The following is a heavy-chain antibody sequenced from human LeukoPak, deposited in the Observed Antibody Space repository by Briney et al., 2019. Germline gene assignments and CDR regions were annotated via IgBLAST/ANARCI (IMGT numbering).Heavy chain of an antibody. CDR1: GGSISSSSYY. D-gene: IGHD6-13*01. CDR3: ARHSTTIAALYAFDI. J-gene: IGHJ3*02. V-gene: IGHV4-39*01. Sequence: SETLSLTCTVSGGSISSSSYYWGWIRQPPGKGLEWIGSIYYSGSTYYNPSLKSRVTISVDTSKNQFSLRLSSVTAADTAVYYCARHSTTIAALYAFDIWGQGTMVTVSS. CDR2: IYYSGST.